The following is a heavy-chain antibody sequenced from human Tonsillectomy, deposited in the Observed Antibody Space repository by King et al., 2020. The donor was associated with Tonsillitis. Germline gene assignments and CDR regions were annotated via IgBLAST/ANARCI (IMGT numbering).Heavy chain of an antibody. CDR1: GFTFSSYG. Sequence: VQLVESGGGVVQPGRSLRLSCAASGFTFSSYGMHWVRQAPGKGLEWVAVISYDGSNKYYADSVKGRFTISRDNSKNTLYLQMNSLRAEDTAVYYCAKREKVVVAATPVYYYGMDVWGQGTTVTVSS. CDR3: AKREKVVVAATPVYYYGMDV. D-gene: IGHD2-15*01. J-gene: IGHJ6*02. V-gene: IGHV3-30*18. CDR2: ISYDGSNK.